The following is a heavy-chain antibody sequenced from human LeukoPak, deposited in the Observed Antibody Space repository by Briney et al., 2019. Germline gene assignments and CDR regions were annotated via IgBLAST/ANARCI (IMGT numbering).Heavy chain of an antibody. V-gene: IGHV3-23*01. CDR2: ISASGADT. CDR3: AKHPDVGSYYYFQH. D-gene: IGHD3-10*01. J-gene: IGHJ1*01. CDR1: GFAFSNFP. Sequence: PGGSLRLSCAASGFAFSNFPMTWVRQAPGKGLQGVSSISASGADTYYQDSVKGRFTISRDNSKNTVYLQMSSLRAEDTAVYYCAKHPDVGSYYYFQHWGQGTLVTVSS.